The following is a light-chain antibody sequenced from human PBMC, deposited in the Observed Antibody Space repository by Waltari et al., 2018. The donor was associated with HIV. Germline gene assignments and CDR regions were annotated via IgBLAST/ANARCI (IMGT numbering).Light chain of an antibody. Sequence: EIVLTQSPGTLSLTSVERATLSFRASQSVGSTYLAWYQQKPGKAPRLLMYGTSSRATGTPDRFSGSGSGTDFTLTISRLEPEDVAVYYCQQYGSSPLTFGGGTKVEIK. J-gene: IGKJ4*01. CDR2: GTS. V-gene: IGKV3-20*01. CDR3: QQYGSSPLT. CDR1: QSVGSTY.